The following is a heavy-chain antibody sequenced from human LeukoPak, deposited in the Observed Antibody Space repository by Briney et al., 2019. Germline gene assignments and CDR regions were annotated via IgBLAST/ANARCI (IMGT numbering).Heavy chain of an antibody. CDR2: IEQDGSEE. D-gene: IGHD6-13*01. Sequence: GGSLRLSCVASGFTFGKYWMAWVRQAPGKGLEWLANIEQDGSEEYYLDSVRGRFTISRDNAKNSLYLQMNSLRAEDTAVYYCARSSYSSSWYNMGYYYYYYGMDVWGQGTTVTVSS. CDR1: GFTFGKYW. J-gene: IGHJ6*02. CDR3: ARSSYSSSWYNMGYYYYYYGMDV. V-gene: IGHV3-7*03.